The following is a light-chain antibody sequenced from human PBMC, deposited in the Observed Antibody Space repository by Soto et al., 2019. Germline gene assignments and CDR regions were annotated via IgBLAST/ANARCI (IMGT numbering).Light chain of an antibody. V-gene: IGKV3-20*01. J-gene: IGKJ5*01. CDR2: DTS. Sequence: EIVLTPSPATLSLSPGERATLSCRASQSVSRYLAWYQHKPGQAPRLLIYDTSNRATGIPARFSGSGSGTDFSLTISRLEPEDFAVYYCQQYGSSPITFGQGTRLEI. CDR1: QSVSRY. CDR3: QQYGSSPIT.